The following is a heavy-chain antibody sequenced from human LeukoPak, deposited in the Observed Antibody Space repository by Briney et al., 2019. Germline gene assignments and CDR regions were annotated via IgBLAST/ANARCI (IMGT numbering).Heavy chain of an antibody. CDR1: GGSLSSGDYY. CDR3: ARDGVTRWFDP. CDR2: IYYSGST. V-gene: IGHV4-30-4*01. D-gene: IGHD4-17*01. Sequence: SETLSLTCTVSGGSLSSGDYYWSWIRQPPGKGLEWIGYIYYSGSTYYNPSLKSRVTISVDTSKNQFSLKLSSVTAADTAVYYCARDGVTRWFDPWGQGTLVTVSS. J-gene: IGHJ5*02.